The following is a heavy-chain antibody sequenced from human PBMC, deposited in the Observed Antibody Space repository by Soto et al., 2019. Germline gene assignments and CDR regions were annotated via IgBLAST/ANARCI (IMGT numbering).Heavy chain of an antibody. CDR3: ASKAYCGGDCYEGAFDI. V-gene: IGHV5-51*01. D-gene: IGHD2-21*02. CDR1: GYSFTIYC. Sequence: PGESLKISCKGSGYSFTIYCIGWVLQMPWKGLEWMGTIYPGDSDTRYSPSFQGQVTISADKSISTAYLQWSSLKASDTAMYYCASKAYCGGDCYEGAFDIWGQGTMVTVSS. CDR2: IYPGDSDT. J-gene: IGHJ3*02.